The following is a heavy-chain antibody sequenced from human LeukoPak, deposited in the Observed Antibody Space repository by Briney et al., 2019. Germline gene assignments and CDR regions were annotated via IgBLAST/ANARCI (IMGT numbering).Heavy chain of an antibody. D-gene: IGHD6-13*01. CDR2: IYYTGNT. CDR3: ARGSSSSWYGSYFDY. J-gene: IGHJ4*02. Sequence: SETLSLTCTVSGYSISSSYYWAWIRQPPGKGLEWIGSIYYTGNTYYNPSLKSRVTISVDTSKNQFSLKLSSVTAADTAVYYCARGSSSSWYGSYFDYWGQETLVTVSS. CDR1: GYSISSSYY. V-gene: IGHV4-38-2*02.